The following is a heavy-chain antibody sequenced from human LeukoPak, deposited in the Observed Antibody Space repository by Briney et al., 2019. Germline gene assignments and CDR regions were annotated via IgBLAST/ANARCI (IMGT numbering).Heavy chain of an antibody. Sequence: ASVKVSCKASGYTFTNYGISWVRQAPGQGLEWMGWINAYNGNTNYAQKLQGRVTMTTDTSTSTAYMELRSLRTDDTAVYYCARYGPLYCSGGSCYSYFEHWGQGTLVTVSS. CDR2: INAYNGNT. D-gene: IGHD2-15*01. CDR1: GYTFTNYG. CDR3: ARYGPLYCSGGSCYSYFEH. J-gene: IGHJ1*01. V-gene: IGHV1-18*01.